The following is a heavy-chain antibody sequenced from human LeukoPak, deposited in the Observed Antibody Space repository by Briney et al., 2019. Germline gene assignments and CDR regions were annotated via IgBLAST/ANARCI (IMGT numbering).Heavy chain of an antibody. Sequence: ASVTVSCKASGYTFTSYGISWVRQAPGQGLEWMGIINPSGGSTTYAQKFQGRVTMTRDMSTSTVYMELSSLRSEDTAVYYCARDLTGATGFDYWGQGTLVTVSS. V-gene: IGHV1-46*01. CDR2: INPSGGST. CDR1: GYTFTSYG. D-gene: IGHD1-26*01. J-gene: IGHJ4*02. CDR3: ARDLTGATGFDY.